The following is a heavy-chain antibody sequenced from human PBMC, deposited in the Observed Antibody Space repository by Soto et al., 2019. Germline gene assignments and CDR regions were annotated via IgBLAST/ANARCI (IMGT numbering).Heavy chain of an antibody. J-gene: IGHJ4*02. CDR2: IDPSDSQT. D-gene: IGHD3-22*01. CDR3: ARQIYDSDTGPNFQYYFDS. Sequence: RGESLKISCKGSGYSFAGYWITWVRQKPGKGLDWMGRIDPSDSQTYYSPSFRGHVTISVTKSITTVFLQWSSLRASDTAMYYCARQIYDSDTGPNFQYYFDSWGQGTPVTVSS. CDR1: GYSFAGYW. V-gene: IGHV5-10-1*01.